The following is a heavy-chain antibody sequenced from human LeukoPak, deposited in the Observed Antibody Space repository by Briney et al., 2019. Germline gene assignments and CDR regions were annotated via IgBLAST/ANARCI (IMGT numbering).Heavy chain of an antibody. V-gene: IGHV5-51*01. CDR3: ARSTLGYCSSTSCYSRWFDP. CDR2: IYPGDSDT. D-gene: IGHD2-2*02. J-gene: IGHJ5*02. Sequence: GESLKISCKGSGYSFTSYWIGWVRQMPGKGLEWMGIIYPGDSDTRYSPSFQGQVTISADKSISTAYLQWSSLKASDTAMYYCARSTLGYCSSTSCYSRWFDPWGQGTLVTVSS. CDR1: GYSFTSYW.